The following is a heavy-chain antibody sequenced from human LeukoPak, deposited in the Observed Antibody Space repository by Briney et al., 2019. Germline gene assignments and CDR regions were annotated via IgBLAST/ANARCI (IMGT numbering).Heavy chain of an antibody. CDR3: ARDGVGYYDSSGYYYFQH. V-gene: IGHV1-2*02. J-gene: IGHJ1*01. Sequence: ASVKVSFKASGYTFISYGISWVRQAPGQGLEWMGWINPNSGGTNYAQKFQGRVTMTRDTSISTAYMELSRLRSDDTAVYYCARDGVGYYDSSGYYYFQHWGQGTLVTVSS. CDR2: INPNSGGT. D-gene: IGHD3-22*01. CDR1: GYTFISYG.